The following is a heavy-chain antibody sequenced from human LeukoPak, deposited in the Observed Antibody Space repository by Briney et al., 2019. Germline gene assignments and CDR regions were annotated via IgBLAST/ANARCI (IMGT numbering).Heavy chain of an antibody. CDR3: ARSSRGGNYYGSGSYSKLYYYYYYMDV. V-gene: IGHV4-39*01. CDR1: GGSIRSSSYY. CDR2: ISYSGST. D-gene: IGHD3-10*01. Sequence: SETLSLTCTVSGGSIRSSSYYWAWIRQPPGKGLEWIGSISYSGSTYYNPSLKSRVSISVDTSKNQFSLKLSSVTAADTAVYYCARSSRGGNYYGSGSYSKLYYYYYYMDVWGKGTTVTISS. J-gene: IGHJ6*03.